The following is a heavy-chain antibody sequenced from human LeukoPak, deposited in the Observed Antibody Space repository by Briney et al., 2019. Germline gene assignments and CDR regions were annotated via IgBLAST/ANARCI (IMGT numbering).Heavy chain of an antibody. CDR2: MSSSGIS. Sequence: SETLSLTCAVYGGSFSGYYWSWIRQPAGKGLEWIGRMSSSGISTYSPSLKSRVAISIDTSRNQFSMNLNSVTAADTAVYYCAKGAGPPWFDPWGQGTLVTVSS. CDR3: AKGAGPPWFDP. D-gene: IGHD6-19*01. J-gene: IGHJ5*02. V-gene: IGHV4-59*10. CDR1: GGSFSGYY.